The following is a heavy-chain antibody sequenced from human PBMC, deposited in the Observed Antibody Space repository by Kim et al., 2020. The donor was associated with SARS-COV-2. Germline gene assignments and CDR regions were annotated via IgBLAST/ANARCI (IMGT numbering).Heavy chain of an antibody. D-gene: IGHD2-15*01. J-gene: IGHJ4*02. CDR3: ASEGSYCSGGSCYPQIDY. Sequence: GGSLRLSCAASGFTFSSYGMHWVRQAPGKGLEWVAVISYDGSNKYYADSVKGRFTISRDNSKNTLYLQMNSLRAEDTAVYYCASEGSYCSGGSCYPQIDYWGQGTLVTVSS. V-gene: IGHV3-33*05. CDR2: ISYDGSNK. CDR1: GFTFSSYG.